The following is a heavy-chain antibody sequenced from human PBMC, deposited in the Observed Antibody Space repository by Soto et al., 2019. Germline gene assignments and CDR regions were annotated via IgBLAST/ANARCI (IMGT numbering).Heavy chain of an antibody. CDR1: GYTFTSFY. V-gene: IGHV1-46*01. Sequence: QVQLVQSGAEVKNPGASVKVSCKASGYTFTSFYIHWVRQAPGQGLEWMAIINPNGGSTNYAQNLQGRVTLTRDTSTNTVNMEPSSLRSEDTAVYYCTRGLTAGDYWGQGTLVTVSS. CDR3: TRGLTAGDY. CDR2: INPNGGST. D-gene: IGHD6-13*01. J-gene: IGHJ4*02.